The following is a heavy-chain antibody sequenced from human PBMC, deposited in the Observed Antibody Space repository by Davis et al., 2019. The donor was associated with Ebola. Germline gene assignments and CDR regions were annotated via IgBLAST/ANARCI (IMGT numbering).Heavy chain of an antibody. D-gene: IGHD2-21*01. Sequence: SDPLSSTFAFYGWSFSVYYSSWIRQPPGKGLEWIGEINHSGSTNYNPSLKSRVTISVDTSKNQFSLKLSSVTAADTAVYYCGGGILWISWGQGTLVTVSS. V-gene: IGHV4-34*01. CDR1: GWSFSVYY. CDR2: INHSGST. J-gene: IGHJ4*02. CDR3: GGGILWIS.